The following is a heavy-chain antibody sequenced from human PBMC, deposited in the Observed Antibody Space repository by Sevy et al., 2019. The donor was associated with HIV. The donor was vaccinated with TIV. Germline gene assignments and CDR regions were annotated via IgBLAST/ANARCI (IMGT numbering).Heavy chain of an antibody. J-gene: IGHJ4*02. Sequence: ASVKVSCKASGYTYTSYNINWVRQAPRQGLDWMGRISGYNGDTLYAQKFQGRVTMTTDTSTNTAYMELRSLRSDDTAVYYCARDSCSGGSCYQSGVYWGQGTLVTVSS. CDR1: GYTYTSYN. CDR2: ISGYNGDT. CDR3: ARDSCSGGSCYQSGVY. D-gene: IGHD2-15*01. V-gene: IGHV1-18*04.